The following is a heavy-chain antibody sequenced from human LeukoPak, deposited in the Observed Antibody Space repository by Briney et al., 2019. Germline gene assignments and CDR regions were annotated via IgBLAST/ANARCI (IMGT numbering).Heavy chain of an antibody. D-gene: IGHD6-6*01. J-gene: IGHJ4*02. CDR1: GGTFSSYA. Sequence: SVTVSCTASGGTFSSYAISWVRQAPGQGLELMGGMIPIFGTTNYAQKFQDRVTITADKSTSTAYMELSSLRSEDTAVYYCARSSSSYLFDYWGQRTGVSVS. CDR3: ARSSSSYLFDY. V-gene: IGHV1-69*06. CDR2: MIPIFGTT.